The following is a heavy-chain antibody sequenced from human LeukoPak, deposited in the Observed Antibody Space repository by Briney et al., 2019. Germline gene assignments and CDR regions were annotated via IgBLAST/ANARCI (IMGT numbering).Heavy chain of an antibody. CDR1: GYTFTSYG. J-gene: IGHJ4*02. Sequence: ASVKVSFTASGYTFTSYGISWVRQAPGQGLEWMGWISAYNGNTNYAQKFQGRVTMTTDPSTSTAHMELRSLRSDDTAVYYCARDNDYVWGSYRYPGYWGQGTLVTVPS. D-gene: IGHD3-16*02. CDR2: ISAYNGNT. V-gene: IGHV1-18*01. CDR3: ARDNDYVWGSYRYPGY.